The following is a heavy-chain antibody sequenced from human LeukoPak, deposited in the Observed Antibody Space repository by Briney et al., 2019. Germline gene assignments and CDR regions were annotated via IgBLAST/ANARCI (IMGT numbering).Heavy chain of an antibody. CDR1: GFTLSTYE. Sequence: PGGSLRLSCAASGFTLSTYEMNWVRQAPGKGLEWIAYISSSGSVIFYADSVKGRFTLSRDNAKNSLHLQMNSLRAEDTAVYYCARDLQTGLAFDAWGQGTVVAVSS. CDR3: ARDLQTGLAFDA. V-gene: IGHV3-48*03. D-gene: IGHD7-27*01. CDR2: ISSSGSVI. J-gene: IGHJ3*01.